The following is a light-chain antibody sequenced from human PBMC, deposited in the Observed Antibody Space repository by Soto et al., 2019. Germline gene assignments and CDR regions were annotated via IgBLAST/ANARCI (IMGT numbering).Light chain of an antibody. V-gene: IGLV1-51*01. J-gene: IGLJ7*01. CDR1: TSNIGNSY. Sequence: QSVLTQPPSVSAAPGQNITISCSGITSNIGNSYVSWYQQVPGTAPKLLLYDNNKRPSGIPDRFSGSRSATSATLGITGLQTGDEADYYCGTWDSGLSAGGVFGGGTQLTVL. CDR2: DNN. CDR3: GTWDSGLSAGGV.